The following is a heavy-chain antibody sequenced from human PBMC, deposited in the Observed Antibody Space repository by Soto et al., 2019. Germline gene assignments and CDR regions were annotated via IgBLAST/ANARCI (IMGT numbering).Heavy chain of an antibody. CDR2: IYSGGST. CDR3: AKDKRSITIFGVVNYGMDV. V-gene: IGHV3-53*01. Sequence: XESLRLSCAASEFTVSSNYMSWVRQAPGKGLECVSTIYSGGSTYYADSVKGRFTISRDNSKDTLYLQMNSLRAEDTAVYYCAKDKRSITIFGVVNYGMDVWGQGTTVTVSS. D-gene: IGHD3-3*01. CDR1: EFTVSSNY. J-gene: IGHJ6*02.